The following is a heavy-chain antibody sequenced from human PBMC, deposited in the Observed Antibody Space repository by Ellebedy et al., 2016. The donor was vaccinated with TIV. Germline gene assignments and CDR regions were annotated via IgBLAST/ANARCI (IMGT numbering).Heavy chain of an antibody. D-gene: IGHD7-27*01. Sequence: GESLKISCKGSGYNFATYWIAWVRQMPGKGLEWMGIIYPDDSDTTYSPSFQGQVTISVDKSINTAFLVWSSLKASDTAMYYCAAYTKWGTTYYFDYWGQGTLVTVFS. CDR3: AAYTKWGTTYYFDY. CDR2: IYPDDSDT. V-gene: IGHV5-51*01. J-gene: IGHJ4*02. CDR1: GYNFATYW.